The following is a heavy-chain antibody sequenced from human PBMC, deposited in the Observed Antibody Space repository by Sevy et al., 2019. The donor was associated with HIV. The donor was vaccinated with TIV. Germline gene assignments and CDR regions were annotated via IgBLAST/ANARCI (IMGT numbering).Heavy chain of an antibody. D-gene: IGHD3-3*01. J-gene: IGHJ4*02. V-gene: IGHV3-23*01. CDR1: GFIFSSYT. Sequence: GGSLRLSCAASGFIFSSYTMSWVRQAPGKGLECVSAISGSGGSTDYATSVKGRFTISRDTSKNTLYLQMNSLRAEDAAIYYCAKGSFDFWSGYYRFDYWGQGTLVTVSS. CDR3: AKGSFDFWSGYYRFDY. CDR2: ISGSGGST.